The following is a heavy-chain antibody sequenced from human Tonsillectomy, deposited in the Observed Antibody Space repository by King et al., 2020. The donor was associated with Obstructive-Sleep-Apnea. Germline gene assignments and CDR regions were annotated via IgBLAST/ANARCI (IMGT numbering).Heavy chain of an antibody. Sequence: VQLVESGGGLVQPGGSLRLSCAASGFTVSSHYMSWVRQAPGKGLEWVSVIYSGGSTYYADSVKGRFTISRDNSKNTLYLQMNSLRAADTAVYYCARVGIAAGWLSFCYWCQGTLVTVSS. CDR2: IYSGGST. J-gene: IGHJ4*02. V-gene: IGHV3-66*01. D-gene: IGHD6-13*01. CDR1: GFTVSSHY. CDR3: ARVGIAAGWLSFCY.